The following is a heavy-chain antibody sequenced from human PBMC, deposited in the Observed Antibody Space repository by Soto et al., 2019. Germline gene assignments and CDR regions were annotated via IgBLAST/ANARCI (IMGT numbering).Heavy chain of an antibody. D-gene: IGHD3-22*01. Sequence: QVQLQESGPGLVKPSGTLSLTCAVSGGSISSSNWWSWVRQPPGKGREWIGEIYHSGSTNYNPALKSRVTISVDKSNNQFSLKLRSVPAADTAEYYCARDGDSSGYSGDYWGQGTLVTVSS. CDR3: ARDGDSSGYSGDY. V-gene: IGHV4-4*02. J-gene: IGHJ4*02. CDR2: IYHSGST. CDR1: GGSISSSNW.